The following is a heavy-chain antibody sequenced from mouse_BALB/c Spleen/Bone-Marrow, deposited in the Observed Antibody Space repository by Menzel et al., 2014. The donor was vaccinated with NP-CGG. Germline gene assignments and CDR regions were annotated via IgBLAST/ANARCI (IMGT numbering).Heavy chain of an antibody. V-gene: IGHV8-12*01. CDR3: ARRFVGSYYFDY. J-gene: IGHJ2*01. D-gene: IGHD1-1*01. CDR2: IYWDDDK. CDR1: GFSLSTSHMG. Sequence: QVTLKECGPGILQPSQTLSLTCSFSGFSLSTSHMGVSRIRQPTGKGLEWLIQIYWDDDKCYNPSLKSQLTISKDTSSNQVFLKITSVDTADSATYYCARRFVGSYYFDYWGQGTALTVSS.